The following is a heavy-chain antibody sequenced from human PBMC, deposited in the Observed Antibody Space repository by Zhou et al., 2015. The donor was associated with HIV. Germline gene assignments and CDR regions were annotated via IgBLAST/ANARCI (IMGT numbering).Heavy chain of an antibody. D-gene: IGHD2-2*03. CDR3: ARVGSSPERYFYMDV. Sequence: EVQLVESGGGLVQPGGSLRLSCAVSDFTFSSYWMTWVRRTPGGRLEWVASIKQDGSQKYYLDSVKGRFTIFRDNAKNLVHLQMNNLISADTATYYCARVGSSPERYFYMDVWGKGTTVIVSS. CDR1: DFTFSSYW. V-gene: IGHV3-7*03. J-gene: IGHJ6*03. CDR2: IKQDGSQK.